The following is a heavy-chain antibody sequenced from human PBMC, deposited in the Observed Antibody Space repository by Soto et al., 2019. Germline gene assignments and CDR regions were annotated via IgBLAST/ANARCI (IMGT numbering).Heavy chain of an antibody. CDR2: ISWNGGIK. CDR1: GFTFDDYA. CDR3: ARSLSEYRNALDY. J-gene: IGHJ4*02. D-gene: IGHD4-4*01. Sequence: GGSLRLSCAASGFTFDDYAMHWVRQAPGKGLEWVSGISWNGGIKGYADSVKGRFTISRDNAKNTLHLQMNSLRAEDTAVYYCARSLSEYRNALDYWDQGALVTVSS. V-gene: IGHV3-9*01.